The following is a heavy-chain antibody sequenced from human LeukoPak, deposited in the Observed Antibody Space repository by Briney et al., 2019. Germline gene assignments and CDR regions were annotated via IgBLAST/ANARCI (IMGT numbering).Heavy chain of an antibody. D-gene: IGHD3-9*01. CDR3: AKDRGSRYFDWARDY. J-gene: IGHJ4*02. CDR2: ISGSGGST. CDR1: GFTFSSLA. Sequence: GGSLRLSCAASGFTFSSLAMTWVRQAPGKGLEWVSTISGSGGSTYYADSVKGRFTISRDNSENTLYLQMNSLRAEDTAVYYCAKDRGSRYFDWARDYWGQGTLVTVSS. V-gene: IGHV3-23*01.